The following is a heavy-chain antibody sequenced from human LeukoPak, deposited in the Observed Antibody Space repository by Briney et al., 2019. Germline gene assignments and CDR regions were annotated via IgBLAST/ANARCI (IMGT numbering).Heavy chain of an antibody. Sequence: SETLSLTCAVYGGSFSGYYWSWIRQPPGKGLEWIGEINHSGSTNYNPSLKSRVTISVDTSKNQFSLKLSSVTAADTAVYYCASPLYYHDSSGYLSWGQGTLVTVSS. V-gene: IGHV4-34*01. CDR2: INHSGST. CDR1: GGSFSGYY. D-gene: IGHD3-22*01. J-gene: IGHJ4*02. CDR3: ASPLYYHDSSGYLS.